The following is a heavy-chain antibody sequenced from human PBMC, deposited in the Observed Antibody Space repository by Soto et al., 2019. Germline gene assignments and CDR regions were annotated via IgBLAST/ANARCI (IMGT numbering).Heavy chain of an antibody. D-gene: IGHD5-18*01. J-gene: IGHJ5*02. Sequence: SETLSLTCTVSGGSISSYYWSWIRQPPGKGLEWIGYIYYSGSTNYNPSLKSRVTISVDTSKNQFSLKLSSVTAADTAVYYCARDAWIQLGGGWFDPWGQGTLVTVSS. CDR3: ARDAWIQLGGGWFDP. CDR2: IYYSGST. CDR1: GGSISSYY. V-gene: IGHV4-59*12.